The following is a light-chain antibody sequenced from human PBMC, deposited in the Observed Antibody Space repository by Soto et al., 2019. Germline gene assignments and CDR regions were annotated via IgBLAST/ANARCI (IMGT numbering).Light chain of an antibody. V-gene: IGKV3-11*01. CDR3: QQRSNWPPYT. J-gene: IGKJ2*01. Sequence: EIVLTQSPATLSLSPGERATLSCRASQSVSSYLAWYQQKPGQAPRLLIYDASNRATGIPARFSGSGSGTDFTLTISCLEPEDFAVYYCQQRSNWPPYTFGQGTKPEIK. CDR2: DAS. CDR1: QSVSSY.